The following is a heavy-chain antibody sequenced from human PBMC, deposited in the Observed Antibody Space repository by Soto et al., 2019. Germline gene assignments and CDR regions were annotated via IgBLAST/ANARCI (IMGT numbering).Heavy chain of an antibody. D-gene: IGHD4-17*01. Sequence: SVKVSCKASGGTFSSYAISWVRQAPGQGLEWMGGIIPIFGTANYAQKFQGRVTITADKSTSTAYMELSSLRSEDTAVYYCARPTYGDYNLQFDYCGQRHLVTVSS. CDR3: ARPTYGDYNLQFDY. J-gene: IGHJ4*02. CDR1: GGTFSSYA. V-gene: IGHV1-69*06. CDR2: IIPIFGTA.